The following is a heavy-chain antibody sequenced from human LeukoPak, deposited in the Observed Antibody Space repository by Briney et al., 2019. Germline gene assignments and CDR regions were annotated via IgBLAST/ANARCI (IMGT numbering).Heavy chain of an antibody. V-gene: IGHV4-59*08. D-gene: IGHD4-23*01. CDR2: IYYSGGT. Sequence: KPSETLSLTCAVYGGSFSGYYWSWIRQAPEKGLEWIGYIYYSGGTNYNPSLKSRVTISVDTSKNQFSLKLSSVTAADTAVYYCARHTVLTAFDYWGQGTLVTVSS. CDR1: GGSFSGYY. CDR3: ARHTVLTAFDY. J-gene: IGHJ4*02.